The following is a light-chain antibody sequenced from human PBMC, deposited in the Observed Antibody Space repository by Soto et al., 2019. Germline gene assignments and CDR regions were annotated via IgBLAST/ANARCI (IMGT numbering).Light chain of an antibody. V-gene: IGKV4-1*01. CDR3: QQSYSPPLT. CDR1: QSVLFTSNNQNY. CDR2: WAS. J-gene: IGKJ4*01. Sequence: DSLRSKAPDPLAVLQGERATLNFKSSQSVLFTSNNQNYLAWYQQKPGQPPKLLIYWASTRESGVPDRFSGSGSGTDFTLTISSLQPEDPAVYYCQQSYSPPLTFGGGRKVEIK.